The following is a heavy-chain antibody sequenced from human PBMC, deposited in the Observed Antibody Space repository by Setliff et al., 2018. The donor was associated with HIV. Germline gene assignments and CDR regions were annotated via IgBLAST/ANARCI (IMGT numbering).Heavy chain of an antibody. CDR2: ISYDGSNK. CDR3: ASVLRYYGSGSYPFGY. CDR1: GFTFSSYA. V-gene: IGHV3-30*04. Sequence: PGESLKISCAASGFTFSSYAMHWVRQAPGKGLEWVAVISYDGSNKYYAGSVKGRFTISRDNSKNTLYLQMNSLRAEDTAVYYCASVLRYYGSGSYPFGYWGQGTLVTVSS. D-gene: IGHD3-10*01. J-gene: IGHJ4*02.